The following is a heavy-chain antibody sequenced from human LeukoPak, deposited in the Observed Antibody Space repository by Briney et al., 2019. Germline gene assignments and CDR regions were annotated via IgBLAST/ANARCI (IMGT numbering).Heavy chain of an antibody. V-gene: IGHV1-18*04. CDR2: ISPYNDT. CDR1: GYTFTGYY. J-gene: IGHJ5*02. Sequence: GASVKVSCKASGYTFTGYYMHWLRQAPGEGIQWMGWISPYNDTKYAQKLQGRVTMTADTSTSTAYMELSSLRSEDTAVYYCATRGSGGFDPWGQGTLVTVSS. D-gene: IGHD2-15*01. CDR3: ATRGSGGFDP.